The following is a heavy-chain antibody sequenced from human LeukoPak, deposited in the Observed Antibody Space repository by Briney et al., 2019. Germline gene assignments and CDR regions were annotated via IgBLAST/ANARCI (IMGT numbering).Heavy chain of an antibody. D-gene: IGHD4-17*01. CDR1: GFTFSSYA. J-gene: IGHJ4*02. V-gene: IGHV3-23*01. CDR3: ARVPDYGDHGPFDY. Sequence: PGGSLRLSCAASGFTFSSYAMSWVRQAPGKGLEWVSAISGSGGSTYYADSVKGRFTISRDNSKNTLHLQMNSLRAEDTAVYYCARVPDYGDHGPFDYWGQGTLVTVSS. CDR2: ISGSGGST.